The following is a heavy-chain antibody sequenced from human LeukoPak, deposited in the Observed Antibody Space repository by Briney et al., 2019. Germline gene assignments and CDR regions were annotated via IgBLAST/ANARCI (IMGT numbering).Heavy chain of an antibody. CDR1: GFTFSSYG. V-gene: IGHV3-33*01. CDR3: ARVSRVAYTSSWYLDY. J-gene: IGHJ4*02. CDR2: IWCDGRNK. Sequence: GRSLRVSCAASGFTFSSYGMHWVRQAPGKGLEWVAVIWCDGRNKYYADSVKGRFTISRDNSKNTLYLQMNSLSAEDTALYYCARVSRVAYTSSWYLDYWGQGTLVTVSS. D-gene: IGHD6-13*01.